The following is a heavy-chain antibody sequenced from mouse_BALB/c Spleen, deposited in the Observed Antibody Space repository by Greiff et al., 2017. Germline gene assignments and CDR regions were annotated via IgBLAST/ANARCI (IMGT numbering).Heavy chain of an antibody. J-gene: IGHJ4*01. CDR1: GFNIKDTY. CDR2: IDPANGNT. Sequence: VQLKQSGAELVKPGASVKLSCTASGFNIKDTYMHWVKQRPEQGLEWIGRIDPANGNTKYDPKFQGKATITADTSSNTAYLQLSSLTSEDTAVYYCADYYGSSYRAMDYWGQGTSVTVSS. D-gene: IGHD1-1*01. V-gene: IGHV14-3*02. CDR3: ADYYGSSYRAMDY.